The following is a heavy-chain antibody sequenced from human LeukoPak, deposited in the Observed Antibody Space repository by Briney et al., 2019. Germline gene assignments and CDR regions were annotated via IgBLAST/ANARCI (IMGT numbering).Heavy chain of an antibody. CDR1: GGSISSGSYY. CDR3: ARERWWGNDAFDI. J-gene: IGHJ3*02. Sequence: SQTLSLTCTVSGGSISSGSYYWSWFRQPAGKGLEWIGRIYTSGSTNYNPSLKSRVTISVDTSKNQFSLKLSSVTAADTAVYYCARERWWGNDAFDIWGQGTMVTVSS. V-gene: IGHV4-61*02. CDR2: IYTSGST. D-gene: IGHD2-15*01.